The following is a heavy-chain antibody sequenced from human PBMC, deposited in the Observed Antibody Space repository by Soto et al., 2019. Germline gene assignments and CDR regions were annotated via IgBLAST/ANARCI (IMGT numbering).Heavy chain of an antibody. CDR1: GYSFTSYW. D-gene: IGHD5-18*01. J-gene: IGHJ4*02. V-gene: IGHV5-10-1*01. CDR2: IDPSDSYT. CDR3: ARGGSTAMLKYYFDY. Sequence: PGESLKISCKGSGYSFTSYWISWVRQMPGKGLEWMGRIDPSDSYTNYSPSFPGHVTISADKSISTAYLQWSSLKASDTAMYYCARGGSTAMLKYYFDYWGQGTLVTVSS.